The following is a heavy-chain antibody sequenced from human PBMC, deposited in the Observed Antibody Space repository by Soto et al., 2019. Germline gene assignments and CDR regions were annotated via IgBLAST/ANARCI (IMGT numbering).Heavy chain of an antibody. CDR1: GFTFSSYG. J-gene: IGHJ1*01. V-gene: IGHV3-30*18. Sequence: QVQLVESGGGVVQPGRSLRLSCAASGFTFSSYGMHWVRQAPGKGLEWVAVISYDGSNKYYADSVKGRFTISRDNSNNTLYLQMNSLRAEDTAVYYCAKDPFGSGWYGYFQHWGQGTLVTVSS. D-gene: IGHD6-19*01. CDR2: ISYDGSNK. CDR3: AKDPFGSGWYGYFQH.